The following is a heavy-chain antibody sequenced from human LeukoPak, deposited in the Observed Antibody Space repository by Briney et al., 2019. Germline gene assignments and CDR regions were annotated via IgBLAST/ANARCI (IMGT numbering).Heavy chain of an antibody. CDR1: GYTFTSYD. CDR3: ARGPRARGWFDP. V-gene: IGHV1-8*01. J-gene: IGHJ5*02. D-gene: IGHD3-10*01. CDR2: MNPNSGNT. Sequence: ASVKVSCKASGYTFTSYDINWVRQATGQGLEWMRWMNPNSGNTGYAQKFQGRVTMTRNTSISTAYMELSSLRSEDTAVYYCARGPRARGWFDPWGQGTLVTVSS.